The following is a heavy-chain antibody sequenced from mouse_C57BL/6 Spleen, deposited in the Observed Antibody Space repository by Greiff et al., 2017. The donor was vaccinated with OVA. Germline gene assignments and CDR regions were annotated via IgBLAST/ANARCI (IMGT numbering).Heavy chain of an antibody. J-gene: IGHJ3*01. Sequence: QVQLQQSGPELVKPGASVKISCKASGYAFSSSWMNWVKQRPGKGLEWIGRIYPGDGDTNYNGKFKGKATLTADKSSSTAYMQLSSLTSEDSAVYFCARTYDYDPFAYWGQGTLVTVSA. D-gene: IGHD2-4*01. CDR2: IYPGDGDT. V-gene: IGHV1-82*01. CDR1: GYAFSSSW. CDR3: ARTYDYDPFAY.